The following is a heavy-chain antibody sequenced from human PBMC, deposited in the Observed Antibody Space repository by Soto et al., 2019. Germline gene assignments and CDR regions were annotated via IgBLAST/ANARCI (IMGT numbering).Heavy chain of an antibody. CDR3: ARDITGTTWYFDY. D-gene: IGHD1-7*01. CDR1: GGSISSGGYY. J-gene: IGHJ4*02. V-gene: IGHV4-31*03. Sequence: QVQLQESGPGLVKPSQTRSLTCPVSGGSISSGGYYWSWIRPHPGTGLEWIGYNSYSGRTYYNPSLKSRVTISVDTSKNQFSLKLSSVTAADTAVYYFARDITGTTWYFDYWGQGTLVTVSS. CDR2: NSYSGRT.